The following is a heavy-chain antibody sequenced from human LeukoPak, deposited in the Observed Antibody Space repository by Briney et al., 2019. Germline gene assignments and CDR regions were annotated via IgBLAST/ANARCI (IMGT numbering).Heavy chain of an antibody. D-gene: IGHD2-21*02. CDR3: ARDGAYCGGDCYSDHGGFDY. J-gene: IGHJ4*02. V-gene: IGHV3-48*04. CDR1: GFTFSSYS. CDR2: ISSSSSTI. Sequence: PGGSLRLSCAASGFTFSSYSMNWVRQAPGKGLEWVSYISSSSSTIYYADSVKGRFTISRDNAKNSLYLQMNSLRAEDTAVYYCARDGAYCGGDCYSDHGGFDYWGQGTLVTVSS.